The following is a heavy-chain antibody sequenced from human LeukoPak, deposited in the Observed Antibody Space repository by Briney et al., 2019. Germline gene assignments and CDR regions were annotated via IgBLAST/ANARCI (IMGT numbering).Heavy chain of an antibody. V-gene: IGHV3-53*01. D-gene: IGHD3-10*01. Sequence: GGSLRLSCAASGFTVSSNYMSWVRQAPGKGLEWVSVIYSGGSTYYADSVKGRFTISRDNSKNTLYLQMNSLRAEDTAVYYCARFRGVSDYGMDVWGQGTTVTVSS. CDR3: ARFRGVSDYGMDV. CDR2: IYSGGST. J-gene: IGHJ6*02. CDR1: GFTVSSNY.